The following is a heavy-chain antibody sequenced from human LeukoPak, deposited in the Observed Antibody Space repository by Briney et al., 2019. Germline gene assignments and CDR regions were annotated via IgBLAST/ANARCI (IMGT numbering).Heavy chain of an antibody. CDR3: ARQYDILTGSNWFDP. CDR2: IYPGDSDT. D-gene: IGHD3-9*01. CDR1: GYSFTSYW. V-gene: IGHV5-51*01. J-gene: IGHJ5*02. Sequence: GESLKISCKGSGYSFTSYWIGWVRQMPGKGLEWMGIIYPGDSDTRYSPSFQGQVTISADKSTSTPYLQWSSLKASDTAMYYCARQYDILTGSNWFDPWGQGTLVTVSS.